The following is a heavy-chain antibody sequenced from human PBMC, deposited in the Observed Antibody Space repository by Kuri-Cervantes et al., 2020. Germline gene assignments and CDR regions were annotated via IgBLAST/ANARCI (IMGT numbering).Heavy chain of an antibody. CDR3: ARGYLPPLAYYYMDV. J-gene: IGHJ6*03. CDR2: IIPIFDSA. CDR1: GGTFSSYA. Sequence: SVKVSCKASGGTFSSYAISWVRQAPGQGLEWMGGIIPIFDSANYAQKFQGRVTITTDESTSTAYMELSSLRSEDTAVYYCARGYLPPLAYYYMDVWGKGTTVTVSS. V-gene: IGHV1-69*05. D-gene: IGHD1-26*01.